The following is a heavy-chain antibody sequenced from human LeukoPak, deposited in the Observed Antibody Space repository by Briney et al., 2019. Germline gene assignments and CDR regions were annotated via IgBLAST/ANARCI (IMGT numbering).Heavy chain of an antibody. CDR3: ASEGIAAAGTH. J-gene: IGHJ4*02. D-gene: IGHD6-13*01. Sequence: SETLSLTCTVSGGSISSYYWSWIRQPPGKGLEWIGEINHSGSTNYNPSLKSRVTISVDTSKNQFSLKLSSVTAADTAVYYCASEGIAAAGTHWGQGTLVTVSS. V-gene: IGHV4-34*01. CDR2: INHSGST. CDR1: GGSISSYY.